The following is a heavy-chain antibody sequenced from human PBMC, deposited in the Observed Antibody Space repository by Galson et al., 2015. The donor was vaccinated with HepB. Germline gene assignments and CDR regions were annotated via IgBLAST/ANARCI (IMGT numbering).Heavy chain of an antibody. CDR3: VRDQLQNFDY. Sequence: CAISGDSVSSNTAAWHWIRQSPSRGLEWLGRTYYRSKWYYDYAVSVKSRISINPDTSKNQFSLQLNSVTPEDSAVYYCVRDQLQNFDYWGQGTLVTVSS. V-gene: IGHV6-1*01. CDR2: TYYRSKWYY. J-gene: IGHJ4*02. CDR1: GDSVSSNTAA. D-gene: IGHD6-6*01.